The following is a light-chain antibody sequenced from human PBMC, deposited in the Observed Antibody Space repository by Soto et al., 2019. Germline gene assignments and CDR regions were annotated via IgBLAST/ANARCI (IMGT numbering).Light chain of an antibody. V-gene: IGKV1-5*03. CDR3: QQYSGWYT. J-gene: IGKJ2*01. Sequence: DIQMTQSPSTLSASVGDRVTITCRASQSISSWLAWYQQKPGKAPKLLIYKASSLESGVPSRFSGSGSGTESTLTISSLQPDDFATYYCQQYSGWYTFGQGTKLEIK. CDR1: QSISSW. CDR2: KAS.